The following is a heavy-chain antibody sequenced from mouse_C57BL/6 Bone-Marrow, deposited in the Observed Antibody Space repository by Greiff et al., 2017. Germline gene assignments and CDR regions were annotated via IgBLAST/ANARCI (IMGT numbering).Heavy chain of an antibody. CDR3: ARGGAAQVRNYFDY. D-gene: IGHD3-2*02. J-gene: IGHJ2*01. CDR1: GYTFTSYW. V-gene: IGHV1-52*01. CDR2: IDPSDSET. Sequence: VQLQQPGAELVRPGSSVKLSCKASGYTFTSYWMHWVKQRPIQGLEWIGNIDPSDSETNYNQKFKDKATLTVDKSSSTAYMQLSSLTSEDSAVYYCARGGAAQVRNYFDYWGQGTTLTVSS.